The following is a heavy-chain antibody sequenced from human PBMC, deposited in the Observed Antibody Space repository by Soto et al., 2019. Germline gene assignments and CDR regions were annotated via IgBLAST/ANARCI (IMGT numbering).Heavy chain of an antibody. CDR1: GGSISSYY. CDR2: IYYSEST. CDR3: GRFGDYPVLLYYYYAMDV. J-gene: IGHJ6*02. Sequence: PSETLSLTCTVSGGSISSYYWSWIRQPPGKGLEWIGYIYYSESTNYNPSLKSRITITVDTSKNQFSLKLSSMTAADTALYYCGRFGDYPVLLYYYYAMDVWGQGTTVTVSS. V-gene: IGHV4-59*08. D-gene: IGHD3-10*01.